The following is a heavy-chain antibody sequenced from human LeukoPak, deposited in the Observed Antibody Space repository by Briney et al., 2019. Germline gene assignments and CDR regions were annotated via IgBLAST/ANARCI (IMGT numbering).Heavy chain of an antibody. J-gene: IGHJ1*01. Sequence: GGSLRLSCAASGFTFSSYGMHWVRQAPGKGLEWVAVIWYDGSNKYYADSVKGRFTISRDNAQNSMYLQMNSLRVEDTAVYYCTSWGDTTAEYFQRWGQGTLVTVSS. CDR2: IWYDGSNK. D-gene: IGHD2-21*02. CDR3: TSWGDTTAEYFQR. V-gene: IGHV3-33*03. CDR1: GFTFSSYG.